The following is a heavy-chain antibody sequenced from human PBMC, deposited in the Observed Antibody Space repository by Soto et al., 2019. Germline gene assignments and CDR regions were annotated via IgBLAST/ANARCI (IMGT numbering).Heavy chain of an antibody. CDR1: GGSLSSYP. Sequence: QVQLLQSGSEVKKPGSSVKVSCRASGGSLSSYPVTWVRQAPGQGLEWMGRIIPIVGLTNYAQKFQGRVTITADKTTSIAYMELSSLRSDDTAVYYCARPTGGHDAGGNYMDVWGKGTTVIGSS. CDR3: ARPTGGHDAGGNYMDV. J-gene: IGHJ6*03. D-gene: IGHD2-8*02. CDR2: IIPIVGLT. V-gene: IGHV1-69*02.